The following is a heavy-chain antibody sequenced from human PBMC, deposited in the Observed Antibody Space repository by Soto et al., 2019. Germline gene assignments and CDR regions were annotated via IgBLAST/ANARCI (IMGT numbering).Heavy chain of an antibody. CDR3: AKEQSGGYYTGIRFDP. CDR1: GFTFSSYA. D-gene: IGHD3-3*01. CDR2: ISGSGGST. J-gene: IGHJ5*02. Sequence: HPGGSLRLSCAASGFTFSSYAMSWVRQAPGKGLESVSTISGSGGSTYYADSVKGRFTISRDNSKNTLYLQMDSLRAEDTAVYYCAKEQSGGYYTGIRFDPWGQGTLVTVSS. V-gene: IGHV3-23*01.